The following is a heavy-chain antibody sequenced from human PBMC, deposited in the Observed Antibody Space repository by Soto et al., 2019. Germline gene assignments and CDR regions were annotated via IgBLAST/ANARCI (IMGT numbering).Heavy chain of an antibody. D-gene: IGHD6-13*01. J-gene: IGHJ6*03. CDR1: GGSISSSSYY. CDR2: IYYSGST. Sequence: SETLSLTCTVSGGSISSSSYYWGWIRQPPGKGLEWIGSIYYSGSTYYNPSLKSRVTIFVDTSKNQFSLKLSSVTAADTAVDYCARPSGTAAAFYYYYYYMDVWGKGTTVTVSS. V-gene: IGHV4-39*01. CDR3: ARPSGTAAAFYYYYYYMDV.